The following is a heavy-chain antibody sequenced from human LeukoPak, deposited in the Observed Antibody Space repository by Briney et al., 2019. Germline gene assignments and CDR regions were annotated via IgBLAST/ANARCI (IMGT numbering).Heavy chain of an antibody. CDR2: IKQDGSER. Sequence: GGSLRLSCAASGFTFSSYWMSWVRQAPGKGLEWVANIKQDGSERYYVDSVKGRFTISRDNAKNSLYLQMNSLSAEDTAVYYCARDTYGDFIYYYYYGMDVWGKGTTVTVSS. J-gene: IGHJ6*04. D-gene: IGHD4-17*01. CDR3: ARDTYGDFIYYYYYGMDV. V-gene: IGHV3-7*03. CDR1: GFTFSSYW.